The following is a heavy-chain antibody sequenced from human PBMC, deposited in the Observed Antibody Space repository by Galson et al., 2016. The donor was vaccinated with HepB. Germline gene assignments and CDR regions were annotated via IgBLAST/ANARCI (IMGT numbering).Heavy chain of an antibody. D-gene: IGHD6-13*01. CDR1: GGTFSSYA. V-gene: IGHV1-69*13. J-gene: IGHJ3*01. CDR3: ARGLRQQLVLSAPSDL. CDR2: IIPIFGTP. Sequence: SVKVSCKASGGTFSSYAITWVRQAPGQGLEWMGGIIPIFGTPNYAQKFQGRVTITADESTSTAYMELSSLRSEDTAVYYCARGLRQQLVLSAPSDLWGQGTMVTVSS.